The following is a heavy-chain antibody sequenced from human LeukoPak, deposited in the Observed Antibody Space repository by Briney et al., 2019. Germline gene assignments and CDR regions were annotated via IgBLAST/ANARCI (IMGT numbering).Heavy chain of an antibody. V-gene: IGHV1-24*01. J-gene: IGHJ5*02. CDR1: GYTLTELS. CDR3: AREAVTIFGLVRTQTTKSPHRFDP. D-gene: IGHD3-3*01. Sequence: GASVKVSCKVSGYTLTELSMHWVRQAPGKGLEWMGGFDPEDGETIYAQKFQGRVTMTRDMSTSTVYMELSSLRSEDTAVYYCAREAVTIFGLVRTQTTKSPHRFDPWGQGTLVTVSS. CDR2: FDPEDGET.